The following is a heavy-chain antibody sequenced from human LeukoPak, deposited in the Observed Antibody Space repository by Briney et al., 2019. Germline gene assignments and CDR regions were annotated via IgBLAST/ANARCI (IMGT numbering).Heavy chain of an antibody. D-gene: IGHD2-15*01. V-gene: IGHV1-2*06. CDR1: GYTFTGYY. Sequence: ASVKVSCKASGYTFTGYYIHWVRQAPGQGLEWMGRINPTNGVTDYAQRFQGRVTMTRDTSISTAYMELTGLRSDDTAVYYCASPSHYCSGGSCLSNWFDPWGQGTLVTVAS. CDR3: ASPSHYCSGGSCLSNWFDP. CDR2: INPTNGVT. J-gene: IGHJ5*02.